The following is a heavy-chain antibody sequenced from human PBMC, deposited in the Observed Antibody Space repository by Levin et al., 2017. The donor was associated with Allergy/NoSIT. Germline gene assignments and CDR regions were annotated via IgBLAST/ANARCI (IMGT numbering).Heavy chain of an antibody. V-gene: IGHV1-2*02. CDR3: ASLGIVSVAGTGGVNWFDP. CDR2: INPNSGGT. Sequence: ASVKVSCKASGYTFTGYYMHWVRQAPGQGLEWMGWINPNSGGTNYAQKFQGRVTMTRDTSISTAYMELSRLRSDDTAVYYCASLGIVSVAGTGGVNWFDPWGQGTLVTVSS. D-gene: IGHD6-19*01. J-gene: IGHJ5*02. CDR1: GYTFTGYY.